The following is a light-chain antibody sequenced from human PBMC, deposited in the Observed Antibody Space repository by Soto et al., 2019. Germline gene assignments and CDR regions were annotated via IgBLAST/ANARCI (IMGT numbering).Light chain of an antibody. CDR1: RSDVGAYNH. V-gene: IGLV2-14*01. CDR2: EVS. CDR3: CSFTSITTYV. J-gene: IGLJ1*01. Sequence: QSVLTQPASVSGSLGQQTTISCTGTRSDVGAYNHVSWYQQQPGKAPKHIISEVSNRPSGVSNRFSGSKSGNTASLIISGLQAEDEADYYCCSFTSITTYVFGTGTKVTVL.